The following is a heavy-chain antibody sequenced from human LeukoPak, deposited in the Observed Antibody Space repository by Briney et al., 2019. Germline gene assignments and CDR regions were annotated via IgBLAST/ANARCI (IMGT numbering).Heavy chain of an antibody. V-gene: IGHV3-9*01. Sequence: QPGGSLRLSCAASGFTFVDYAMHWVRQAPGKGLEWVSGISWNSGSIGYADSVKGRFTISRDNAKNSLYLQMNSLRAEDTALYYCAKAVAGTVGWYFDLWGRGTLVTVSS. J-gene: IGHJ2*01. D-gene: IGHD6-19*01. CDR1: GFTFVDYA. CDR2: ISWNSGSI. CDR3: AKAVAGTVGWYFDL.